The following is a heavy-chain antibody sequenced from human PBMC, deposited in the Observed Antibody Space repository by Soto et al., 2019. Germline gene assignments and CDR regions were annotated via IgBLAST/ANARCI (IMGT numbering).Heavy chain of an antibody. D-gene: IGHD2-21*02. J-gene: IGHJ4*02. CDR3: ARDRPPYCGGDCDFDS. CDR1: GFTFRSYG. Sequence: QVQLVESGGGVVQPGRSLRLSCAASGFTFRSYGMHWVRQAPGKGLEWVAVIWYDGSNEYYADSVKGRFTISRDNSKNTLYLQMNSLRAEDTAVYYWARDRPPYCGGDCDFDSWGQGTLVTVSS. CDR2: IWYDGSNE. V-gene: IGHV3-33*01.